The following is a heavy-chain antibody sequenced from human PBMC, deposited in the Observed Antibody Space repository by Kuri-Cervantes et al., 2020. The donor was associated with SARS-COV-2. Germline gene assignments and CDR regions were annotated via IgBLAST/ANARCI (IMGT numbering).Heavy chain of an antibody. CDR1: GYSISSGYY. CDR2: IYHSGST. CDR3: ARMYYDILTGYLPFDY. D-gene: IGHD3-9*01. V-gene: IGHV4-38-2*01. Sequence: SETLSLTCAVSGYSISSGYYWGWIRQPPGKGLEWIGSIYHSGSTYYNPSLKSRVTVSVDTSKNQFSLKLSSVIAADTAVYYCARMYYDILTGYLPFDYWGQGTLVTVSS. J-gene: IGHJ4*02.